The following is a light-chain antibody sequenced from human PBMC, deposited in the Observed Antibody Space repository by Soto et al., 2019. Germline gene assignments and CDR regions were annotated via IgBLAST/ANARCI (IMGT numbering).Light chain of an antibody. V-gene: IGLV2-11*01. J-gene: IGLJ1*01. CDR1: SXDVGGYNC. CDR3: CSHSASYTFV. CDR2: DVT. Sequence: QSVLTQPRSVSGSPGQSVTISCTGTSXDVGGYNCVSWYQQHPGKAPQLIIYDVTQRPSGVPDRFSGSKSGNTASLSISGLQAEDEADYYCCSHSASYTFVFGTGTNVTV.